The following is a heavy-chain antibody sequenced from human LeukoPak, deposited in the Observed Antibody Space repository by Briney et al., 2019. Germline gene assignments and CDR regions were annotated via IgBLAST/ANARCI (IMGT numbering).Heavy chain of an antibody. CDR2: IKQDGSEK. J-gene: IGHJ6*04. CDR1: GFTFSSYW. CDR3: ARVGVVPAARSYYYYYGMDV. D-gene: IGHD2-2*01. V-gene: IGHV3-7*03. Sequence: QPGGSLRLSCAASGFTFSSYWMSWVRQAPGKGLEWVANIKQDGSEKYYVDSVKGRFTISRDNAKNSLYLQMNSLRAEDTAVYYCARVGVVPAARSYYYYYGMDVWGKGTTVTVSS.